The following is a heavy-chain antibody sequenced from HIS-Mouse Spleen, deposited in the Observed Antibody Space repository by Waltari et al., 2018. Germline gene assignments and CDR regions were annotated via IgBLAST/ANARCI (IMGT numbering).Heavy chain of an antibody. V-gene: IGHV3-30*18. CDR1: GFPFSSYG. Sequence: QVQLVESGGGVVQPGRSLRLSCAASGFPFSSYGMHWVRQAPGKGLDWVAVISYDGSNKYYSDSVKGRFTISRDNSKNTLYLQMNSLRAEDTAVYYCAKASSGWLDYWGQGTLVTVSS. J-gene: IGHJ4*02. CDR3: AKASSGWLDY. D-gene: IGHD6-19*01. CDR2: ISYDGSNK.